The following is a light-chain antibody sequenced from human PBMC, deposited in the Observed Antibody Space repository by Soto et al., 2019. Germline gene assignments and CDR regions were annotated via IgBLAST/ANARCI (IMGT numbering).Light chain of an antibody. Sequence: VMTQSPATLSVSPGDRVTLSCRASQTVHTNLAWFQQKPGQAPRLLIHGASNRASGIPDRFSGSGSGTDFTLTISRLEPEDFAVYYCQQYGSSPRTFGQGTKVDIK. CDR2: GAS. CDR3: QQYGSSPRT. J-gene: IGKJ1*01. V-gene: IGKV3-20*01. CDR1: QTVHTN.